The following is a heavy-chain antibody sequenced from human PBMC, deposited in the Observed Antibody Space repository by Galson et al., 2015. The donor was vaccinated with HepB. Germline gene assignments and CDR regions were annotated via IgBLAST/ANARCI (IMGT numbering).Heavy chain of an antibody. J-gene: IGHJ6*02. CDR1: GGSFSGYY. CDR3: ARGLAVAGYYYGMDV. Sequence: SETLSLTCTVYGGSFSGYYWSWIRQPPGKGLEWIGEINHSGSTNYNPSLKSRVTISVDTSKNQFSLKLSSVTAADTAVYYCARGLAVAGYYYGMDVWGRGTTVTVSS. V-gene: IGHV4-34*01. CDR2: INHSGST. D-gene: IGHD6-19*01.